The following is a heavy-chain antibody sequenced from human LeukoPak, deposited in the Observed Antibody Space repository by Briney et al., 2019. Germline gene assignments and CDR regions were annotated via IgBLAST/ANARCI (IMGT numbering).Heavy chain of an antibody. J-gene: IGHJ4*02. D-gene: IGHD5-18*01. V-gene: IGHV4-34*01. Sequence: SETLSLTCAVYGGSFSGYYWSWIRQPPGKGLEWIGEINHSGSTNYNPSLKSRVTISVDTSKNQFSLKLSSVTAADTAVYYCARGMHSYGLAYWGQGTLVTVSP. CDR1: GGSFSGYY. CDR3: ARGMHSYGLAY. CDR2: INHSGST.